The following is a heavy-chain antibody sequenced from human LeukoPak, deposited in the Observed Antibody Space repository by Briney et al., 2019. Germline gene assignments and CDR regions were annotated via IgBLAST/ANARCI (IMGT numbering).Heavy chain of an antibody. Sequence: PGGSLRLSCAASGFTFSSYSMNWVRQAPGKGLGWVANIKQDGSEKYYVDSVKGRFTISRDNAKNSLYLQMNSLRAEDTAVYYCARDYSNHGYYYYYMDVWGKGTTVTVSS. CDR2: IKQDGSEK. CDR3: ARDYSNHGYYYYYMDV. V-gene: IGHV3-7*01. J-gene: IGHJ6*03. CDR1: GFTFSSYS. D-gene: IGHD4-11*01.